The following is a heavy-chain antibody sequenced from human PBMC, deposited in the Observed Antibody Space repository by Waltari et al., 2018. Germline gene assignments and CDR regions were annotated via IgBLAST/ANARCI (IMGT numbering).Heavy chain of an antibody. CDR2: ISWNSGSI. CDR1: GFTFDDYA. D-gene: IGHD3-22*01. Sequence: EVQLVESGGGLVQPGRSLRLSCAASGFTFDDYAMHWVRQAPGKGLEWVSGISWNSGSIGYADSVKGRFTISRDNAKNSLYLQMNSLRAEDTALYYCAKSSSCYYSFDYWGQGTLVTVSS. V-gene: IGHV3-9*01. J-gene: IGHJ4*02. CDR3: AKSSSCYYSFDY.